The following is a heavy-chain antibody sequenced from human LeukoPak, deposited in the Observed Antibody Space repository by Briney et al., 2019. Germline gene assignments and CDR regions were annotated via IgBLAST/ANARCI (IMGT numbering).Heavy chain of an antibody. Sequence: GESLKVSCKGSGYSFPSYWIGWVRQMTGKGLEWMGIIYPGDSDTRYSPSFQGQVTISADKSISTAYLQWSSLKASDTAMYYCASTRSSSSAFDIWGQGTMVTVSS. CDR3: ASTRSSSSAFDI. V-gene: IGHV5-51*01. CDR2: IYPGDSDT. CDR1: GYSFPSYW. D-gene: IGHD6-13*01. J-gene: IGHJ3*02.